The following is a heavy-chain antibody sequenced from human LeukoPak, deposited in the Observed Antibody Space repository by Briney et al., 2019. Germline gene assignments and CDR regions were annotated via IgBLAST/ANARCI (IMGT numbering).Heavy chain of an antibody. V-gene: IGHV3-74*01. D-gene: IGHD4-11*01. J-gene: IGHJ4*02. CDR1: GFTFNTYW. CDR3: ASDRVTTEY. CDR2: INSDETTT. Sequence: GGSLRLSCAASGFTFNTYWMHWVRQGPGKGLVWVSRINSDETTTDYADSVKGRFTISRDNAKNTLYLQMNSLRAEDTAVYYCASDRVTTEYWGQGTLVTVSS.